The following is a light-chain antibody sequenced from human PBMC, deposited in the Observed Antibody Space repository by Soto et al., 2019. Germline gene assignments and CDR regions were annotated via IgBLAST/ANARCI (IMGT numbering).Light chain of an antibody. CDR3: QQRSGWPPSLT. V-gene: IGKV3-11*01. J-gene: IGKJ4*01. Sequence: EAVLTQSPATLSLSPGETVTLSCRASQSVSSYLAWYQQKPGQAPRLLIYDASKTATGIPARFSGSGSGTDFTLTISGLEPEDFAVYYCQQRSGWPPSLTFGGGTKVEIK. CDR2: DAS. CDR1: QSVSSY.